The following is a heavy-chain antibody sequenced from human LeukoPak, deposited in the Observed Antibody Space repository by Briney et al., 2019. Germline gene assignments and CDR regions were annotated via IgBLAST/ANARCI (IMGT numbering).Heavy chain of an antibody. V-gene: IGHV3-30*18. CDR3: AKPRLWVTSLGS. J-gene: IGHJ4*02. CDR1: GFTFSSYG. D-gene: IGHD2-21*02. Sequence: GGSLRLSCAASGFTFSSYGMHWVRQAPGKGLEWVAVISYDGSNKYYTDSVKGRFTISRDNSKNTLFLQMNSLRAEDTAVYYCAKPRLWVTSLGSWGQGTLVTVSS. CDR2: ISYDGSNK.